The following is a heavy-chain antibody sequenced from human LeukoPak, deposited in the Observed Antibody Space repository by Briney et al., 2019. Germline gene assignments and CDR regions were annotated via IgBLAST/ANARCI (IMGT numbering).Heavy chain of an antibody. CDR2: IYYSGST. CDR1: GGSISSYY. V-gene: IGHV4-59*01. J-gene: IGHJ4*02. D-gene: IGHD3-22*01. CDR3: AREMAPYYYDSSGLFDY. Sequence: PSETLSLTCTVSGGSISSYYWSWIRQPPGKGLEWIGYIYYSGSTNYDPSLKSRVTISVDTSKNQFSLKLSSVTAADTAVYYCAREMAPYYYDSSGLFDYWGQGTLVTVFS.